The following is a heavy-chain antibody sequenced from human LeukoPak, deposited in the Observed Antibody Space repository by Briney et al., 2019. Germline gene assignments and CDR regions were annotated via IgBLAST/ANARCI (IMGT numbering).Heavy chain of an antibody. CDR3: ARDGSSGSGDYFDY. CDR2: IIPIFGTA. J-gene: IGHJ4*02. D-gene: IGHD1-26*01. Sequence: SVKVSCKASGYTFTSYYMHWVRQAPGQGLEWMGGIIPIFGTANYAQKFQGRVTITADESTSTAYMELSSLRSEDTAVYYCARDGSSGSGDYFDYWGQGTLVTVSS. V-gene: IGHV1-69*13. CDR1: GYTFTSYY.